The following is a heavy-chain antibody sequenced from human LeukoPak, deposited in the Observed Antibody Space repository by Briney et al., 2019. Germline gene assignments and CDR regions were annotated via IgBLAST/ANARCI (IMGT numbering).Heavy chain of an antibody. J-gene: IGHJ3*02. V-gene: IGHV1-18*01. CDR1: GGTFSSYA. CDR3: ARARHIGSSTDAFDI. Sequence: ASVMFSCRASGGTFSSYAISWVRQAPGQGLQWMGWTSDYIGNTNKEYAQKFQGRVTMTTDASTSTAYMELRSLRSDDTAVYYCARARHIGSSTDAFDIWGQGTMVTVSA. CDR2: TSDYIGNT. D-gene: IGHD1-26*01.